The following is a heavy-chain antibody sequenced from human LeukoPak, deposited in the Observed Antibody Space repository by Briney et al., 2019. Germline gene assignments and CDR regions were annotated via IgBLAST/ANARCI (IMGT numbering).Heavy chain of an antibody. CDR2: IRSNPHGGTR. D-gene: IGHD3-3*01. CDR3: ARVRFQSGAYYGALDI. CDR1: GFTFSDFA. J-gene: IGHJ3*02. Sequence: GGSLRLSXTASGFTFSDFALSWVRQAPGKGVEWVGFIRSNPHGGTREYAPSMKGRFTISRDDSQTVAYLQINSLQTEDTAVYYCARVRFQSGAYYGALDIWGQGTMVTVAS. V-gene: IGHV3-49*04.